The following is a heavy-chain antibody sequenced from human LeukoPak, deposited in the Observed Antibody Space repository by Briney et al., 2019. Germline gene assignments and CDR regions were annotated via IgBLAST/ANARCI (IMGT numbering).Heavy chain of an antibody. V-gene: IGHV4-39*01. J-gene: IGHJ4*02. CDR2: IHFTGST. D-gene: IGHD3-22*01. Sequence: PSETLSLTCTVSGGSISSSSYYWGWIRQPPGKGLEWIGSIHFTGSTYYNPSLKSRVTISVDTSKNQLSLKLSSMTAADTAVYYCARHGRWDYYDSSGYSRYYFEYWGQGTLVTVSS. CDR3: ARHGRWDYYDSSGYSRYYFEY. CDR1: GGSISSSSYY.